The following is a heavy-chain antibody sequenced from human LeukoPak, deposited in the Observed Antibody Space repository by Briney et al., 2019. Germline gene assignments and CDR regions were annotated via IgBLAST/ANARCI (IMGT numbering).Heavy chain of an antibody. V-gene: IGHV4-34*01. J-gene: IGHJ4*02. CDR1: GGSFSGYY. D-gene: IGHD6-19*01. CDR3: ARHFSVYSSGWYAY. CDR2: INHSGST. Sequence: SETLSLTCAVYGGSFSGYYWSWIRQPPGKGREWIGEINHSGSTNYNPSLKSRVTISVDTSKNQFSLKLISVTAADTAVYYCARHFSVYSSGWYAYWGQGTLVTVSS.